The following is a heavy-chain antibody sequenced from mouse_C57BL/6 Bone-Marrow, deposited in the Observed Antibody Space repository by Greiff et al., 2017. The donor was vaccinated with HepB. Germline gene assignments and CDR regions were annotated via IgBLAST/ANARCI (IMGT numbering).Heavy chain of an antibody. CDR2: ISDGGSYT. CDR1: GFTFSSYA. Sequence: VQLVESGGGLVKPGGSLKLSCAASGFTFSSYAMSWVRQTPEKRLEWVATISDGGSYTYYPDNVKGRFTISRDNAKNNLYLQMSHLKSEDTAMYYCARDYGSSYYAMDYWGQGTSVTVSS. CDR3: ARDYGSSYYAMDY. V-gene: IGHV5-4*01. J-gene: IGHJ4*01. D-gene: IGHD1-1*01.